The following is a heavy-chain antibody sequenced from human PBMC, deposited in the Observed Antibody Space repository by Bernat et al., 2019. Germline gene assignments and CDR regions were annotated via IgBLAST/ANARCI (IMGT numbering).Heavy chain of an antibody. Sequence: QLVESGGGLVQPGGSLRLSCAASGFTFSDYWMHWVRQAPGQGLVWVARIHGDERSTSYADSVKGRFTISGDNTKNTVYLQMNSLRVEDTAVYYCSRDAAVPGADYWGQGTLVTVAA. D-gene: IGHD6-19*01. CDR1: GFTFSDYW. CDR2: IHGDERST. CDR3: SRDAAVPGADY. V-gene: IGHV3-74*01. J-gene: IGHJ4*02.